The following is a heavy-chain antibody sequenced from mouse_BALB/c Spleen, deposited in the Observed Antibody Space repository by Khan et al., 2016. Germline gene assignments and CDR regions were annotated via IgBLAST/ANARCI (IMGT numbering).Heavy chain of an antibody. J-gene: IGHJ3*01. CDR2: INTYTGRP. D-gene: IGHD2-13*01. CDR3: AIGGDYGGFAS. V-gene: IGHV9-3-1*01. Sequence: QIQLVQSGPELKKPGETVKISCKASGYTFTKYGMNWMKQAPGKGLEWVGWINTYTGRPTYADDFKGRFAFSLETSANTAYLQINNPKSEDTAAYFCAIGGDYGGFASWGQGTLVTVSA. CDR1: GYTFTKYG.